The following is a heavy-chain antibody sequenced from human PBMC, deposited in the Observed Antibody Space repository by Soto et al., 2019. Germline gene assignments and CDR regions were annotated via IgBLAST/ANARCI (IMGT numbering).Heavy chain of an antibody. CDR1: GFSLSTSGVG. CDR3: AHTGIAARRGDAFDI. J-gene: IGHJ3*02. Sequence: QITLKESGPTLVKPTQTLTLTCTFSGFSLSTSGVGVGWTRQPPGKALEWLALIYWDDDKRYSPSLKSRLTITKDTSKNQVVLTMTNMDPVDTATYYCAHTGIAARRGDAFDIWGQGTMVTVSS. CDR2: IYWDDDK. D-gene: IGHD6-6*01. V-gene: IGHV2-5*02.